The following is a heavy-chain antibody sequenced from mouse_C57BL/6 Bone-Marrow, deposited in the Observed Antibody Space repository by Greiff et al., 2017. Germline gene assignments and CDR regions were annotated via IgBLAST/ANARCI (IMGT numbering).Heavy chain of an antibody. V-gene: IGHV1-15*01. CDR2: IDPETGGT. CDR1: GYTFTDYQ. J-gene: IGHJ4*01. Sequence: LVESGAELVRPGASVTLSCKASGYTFTDYQMHWVKQTPVHGLEWIGAIDPETGGTAYNQKFKGKAILTADKSSSTAYMELRSLTSEDSAVYYCTNPRSDYDENYAMDYWGQGTSVTVSS. D-gene: IGHD2-4*01. CDR3: TNPRSDYDENYAMDY.